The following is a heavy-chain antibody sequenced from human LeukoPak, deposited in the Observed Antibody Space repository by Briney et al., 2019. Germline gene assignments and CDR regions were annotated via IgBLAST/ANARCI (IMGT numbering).Heavy chain of an antibody. D-gene: IGHD3-22*01. CDR2: ISSSGGST. Sequence: GGSLRLSCAASGSTFSSDAMTWVRQAPGKGLEWVSGISSSGGSTYYADSVKGRFTISRDNSKNTLYLQMNSLSAEDTAVYYCAKGQAVIDYWGQGTLVTVSS. CDR3: AKGQAVIDY. CDR1: GSTFSSDA. J-gene: IGHJ4*02. V-gene: IGHV3-23*01.